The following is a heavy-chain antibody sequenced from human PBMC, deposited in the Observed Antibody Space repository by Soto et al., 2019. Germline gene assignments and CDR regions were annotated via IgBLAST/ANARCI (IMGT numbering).Heavy chain of an antibody. J-gene: IGHJ4*02. D-gene: IGHD6-6*01. V-gene: IGHV1-46*01. CDR2: INPSGGST. Sequence: ASVKVSCKASGYTFTSYYMHWVRQAPGQGLEWMGIINPSGGSTSYAQKFQGRVTMTRDTSTSTVYMELSSLRSEETAVYYCASGAARPAPPVYWGQGTLVTVSS. CDR1: GYTFTSYY. CDR3: ASGAARPAPPVY.